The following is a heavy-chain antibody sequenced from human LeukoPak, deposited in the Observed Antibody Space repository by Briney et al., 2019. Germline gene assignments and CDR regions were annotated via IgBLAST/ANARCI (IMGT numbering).Heavy chain of an antibody. V-gene: IGHV4-59*06. J-gene: IGHJ4*02. CDR3: ARDKGGYGDIDF. CDR2: IYYSGST. CDR1: GGSISSYY. D-gene: IGHD4-17*01. Sequence: SETLSLTCTVSGGSISSYYWSWIRQPPGKGLEWIGYIYYSGSTYYNPSLQGRVTISVDTSKNQFSLKVSSVTAADTAVYYCARDKGGYGDIDFWGQGTLVTVSS.